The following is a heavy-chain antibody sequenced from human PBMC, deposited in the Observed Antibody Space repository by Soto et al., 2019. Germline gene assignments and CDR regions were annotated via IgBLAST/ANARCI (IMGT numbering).Heavy chain of an antibody. V-gene: IGHV3-30*18. J-gene: IGHJ6*03. D-gene: IGHD5-12*01. Sequence: GGSLRLSCAASGFTFSSYGMHWVRQAPGKGLEWVAVISYDGSNKYYADSVKGRFTISRDNSKNTLYLQMNSLRAEDMAVYYCAKEGEVATTPYYYYYMDVWGKGTTVTVSS. CDR3: AKEGEVATTPYYYYYMDV. CDR2: ISYDGSNK. CDR1: GFTFSSYG.